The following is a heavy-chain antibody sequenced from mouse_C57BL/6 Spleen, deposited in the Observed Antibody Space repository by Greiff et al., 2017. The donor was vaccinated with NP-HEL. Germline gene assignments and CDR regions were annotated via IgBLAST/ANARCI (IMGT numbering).Heavy chain of an antibody. J-gene: IGHJ2*01. CDR3: ARDPGTGAFDY. D-gene: IGHD4-1*01. CDR2: ISYDGSN. Sequence: EVQLQQSGPGLVKPSQSLSLTCSVTGYSITSGYYWNWIRQFPGNKLEWMGYISYDGSNNYNPSLKNRISITRDTSKNQFFLKLNSVTTEDTATYYCARDPGTGAFDYWGQGTTLTVSS. V-gene: IGHV3-6*01. CDR1: GYSITSGYY.